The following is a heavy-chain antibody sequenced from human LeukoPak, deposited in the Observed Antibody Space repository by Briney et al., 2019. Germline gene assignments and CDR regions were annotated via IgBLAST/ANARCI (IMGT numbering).Heavy chain of an antibody. J-gene: IGHJ4*02. CDR3: ARRPGFGSGYFRPFDY. V-gene: IGHV4-4*02. CDR2: INHSGST. Sequence: PSGTLSLTCSVSGGSISSSNWWSWVRQPPGKGLEWIGEINHSGSTNYNPSLKSRVTISVDTSTNPFSLKLSSVTAADTAVYYCARRPGFGSGYFRPFDYWGQGTLVTVSS. CDR1: GGSISSSNW. D-gene: IGHD3-22*01.